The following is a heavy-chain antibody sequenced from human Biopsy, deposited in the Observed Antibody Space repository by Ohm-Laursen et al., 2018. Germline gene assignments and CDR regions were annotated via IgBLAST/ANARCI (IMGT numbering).Heavy chain of an antibody. J-gene: IGHJ2*01. D-gene: IGHD3-22*01. V-gene: IGHV1-69*04. CDR3: ARFPLGAYDDSGSYRAVEHWYFDL. Sequence: SSVKVSCKASGGTFTNHAVGWVRQAPGQGLEWVGSSIPLLNTANYADKFQGRVTLTADKSTTTAYMELSSLRSEDTAIYYCARFPLGAYDDSGSYRAVEHWYFDLWGRGTLVTVSS. CDR1: GGTFTNHA. CDR2: SIPLLNTA.